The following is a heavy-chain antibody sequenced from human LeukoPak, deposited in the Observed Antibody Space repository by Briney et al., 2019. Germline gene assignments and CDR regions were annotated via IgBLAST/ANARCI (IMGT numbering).Heavy chain of an antibody. D-gene: IGHD3-22*01. CDR1: GFTFSSYA. CDR2: ISGSGGST. Sequence: PGGSLRLSCAASGFTFSSYAMSWVRQAPGKGLEWVSAISGSGGSTYYADSVKGRFTISRDNSKNTLYLQMNSLRAEDTAVYYCAKDLERAPYYYDSSWYSSFDYWGQGTLVTVSS. V-gene: IGHV3-23*01. J-gene: IGHJ4*02. CDR3: AKDLERAPYYYDSSWYSSFDY.